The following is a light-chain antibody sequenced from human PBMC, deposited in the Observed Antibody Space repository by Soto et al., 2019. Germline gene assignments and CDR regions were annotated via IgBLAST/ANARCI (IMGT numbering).Light chain of an antibody. J-gene: IGKJ1*01. CDR2: ASS. CDR1: QHINSF. CDR3: QQYYSYLRT. Sequence: AIRVTQSPSSISASPGDRVTITWRASQHINSFLAWYQQRPGKAPNLLLYASSSLQSGDPSRFSGSGSGTDFTLTISNLQSEDFGTYYCQQYYSYLRTFGQGTKVEIK. V-gene: IGKV1-8*01.